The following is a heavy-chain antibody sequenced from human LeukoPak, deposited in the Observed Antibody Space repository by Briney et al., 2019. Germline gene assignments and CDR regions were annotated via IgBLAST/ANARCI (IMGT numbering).Heavy chain of an antibody. CDR2: IYPGDSDT. D-gene: IGHD4-17*01. CDR3: AGHSSWSSVTTPFDY. V-gene: IGHV5-51*01. Sequence: GESLKISCKASGHRFSIYWIAWVRQLPGKGLEWMGIIYPGDSDTRYSPSFQGQVTISADKSSSTAYLQWSSLKASDTAIYYCAGHSSWSSVTTPFDYWGQGTLVTVSS. J-gene: IGHJ4*02. CDR1: GHRFSIYW.